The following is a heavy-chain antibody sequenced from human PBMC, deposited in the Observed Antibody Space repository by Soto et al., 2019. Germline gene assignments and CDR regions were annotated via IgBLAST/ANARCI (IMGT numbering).Heavy chain of an antibody. CDR2: ISSDGTTT. CDR1: EFTFTHYW. J-gene: IGHJ4*02. D-gene: IGHD6-13*01. V-gene: IGHV3-74*01. CDR3: VRGKVAAGFDY. Sequence: GRSLRLSCVASEFTFTHYWMHWVRQAPGKGLVWVSRISSDGTTTNYADSVKGRFTISRDNAKNTLYLQMTSLRVEDRAIYYCVRGKVAAGFDYWGQGALVTVSS.